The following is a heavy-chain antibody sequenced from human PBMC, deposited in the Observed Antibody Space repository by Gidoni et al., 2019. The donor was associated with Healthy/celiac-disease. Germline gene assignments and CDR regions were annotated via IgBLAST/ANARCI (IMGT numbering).Heavy chain of an antibody. CDR3: ARGDSSSWYWYFDL. D-gene: IGHD6-13*01. CDR2: INWKGGST. V-gene: IGHV3-20*01. J-gene: IGHJ2*01. Sequence: EVQLVESGGGVVRPGGSVSLSCAASGFTSDDYGMGWVRQAPGKGLEWVSGINWKGGSTGYADSVKGRFTISRDNAKNSLYLQMNSRRAEDTALYHCARGDSSSWYWYFDLWGRGTLVTVSS. CDR1: GFTSDDYG.